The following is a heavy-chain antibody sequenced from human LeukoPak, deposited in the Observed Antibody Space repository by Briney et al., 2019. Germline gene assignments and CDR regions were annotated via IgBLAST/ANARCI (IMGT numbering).Heavy chain of an antibody. D-gene: IGHD3-10*01. CDR2: ISGSGVST. CDR3: AKWEYYGSGSYFYYYGMDV. CDR1: GFTFSSYA. V-gene: IGHV3-23*01. J-gene: IGHJ6*02. Sequence: GGSLRLSCAASGFTFSSYAMSWVRQAPGKGLEWVSTISGSGVSTFYADSVKGRFTISRDNSKNTLYLQMNSLRAEDTAVYYCAKWEYYGSGSYFYYYGMDVWGQGTTVTVSS.